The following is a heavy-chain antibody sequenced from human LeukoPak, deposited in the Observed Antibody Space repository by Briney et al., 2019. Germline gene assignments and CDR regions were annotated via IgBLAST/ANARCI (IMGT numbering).Heavy chain of an antibody. CDR3: ARSLDFRVVVVAVHFDY. Sequence: PGGSLRLSCAASGFTFSSYSMNWVRQAPGKGPEWVSSISSSSSYIYYADSVKGRFTISRDNAKNSLYLQMNSLRAEDTAVYYCARSLDFRVVVVAVHFDYWGQGTLVTVSS. CDR2: ISSSSSYI. CDR1: GFTFSSYS. V-gene: IGHV3-21*01. J-gene: IGHJ4*02. D-gene: IGHD2-15*01.